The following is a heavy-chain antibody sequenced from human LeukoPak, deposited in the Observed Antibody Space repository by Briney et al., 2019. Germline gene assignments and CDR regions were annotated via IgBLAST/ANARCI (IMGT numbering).Heavy chain of an antibody. CDR1: GFTFSSYE. CDR3: ARIHSSSWQIFDY. V-gene: IGHV3-48*03. D-gene: IGHD6-13*01. CDR2: ISSSGSTI. Sequence: GGSLRRSCAASGFTFSSYEMNWVRQAPGKGLEWVSYISSSGSTIYYADSVKGRFTISRDNAKNSLYLQMNSLRAEDTAVYYCARIHSSSWQIFDYWGQGTLVTVSS. J-gene: IGHJ4*02.